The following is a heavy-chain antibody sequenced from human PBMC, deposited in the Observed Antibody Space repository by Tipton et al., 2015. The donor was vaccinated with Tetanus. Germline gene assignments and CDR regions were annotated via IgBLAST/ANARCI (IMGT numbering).Heavy chain of an antibody. D-gene: IGHD6-6*01. V-gene: IGHV4-31*03. J-gene: IGHJ4*02. CDR1: GGSIDTGGYY. CDR3: ARRSVSARFDD. Sequence: PGLVKPSQTLSLTCTVSGGSIDTGGYYWSWVRQFPGQGLEWIAYIHRDGTTFYNPSLRRRTSISVDTSKNQFSLKLNSVTAADTAVYYCARRSVSARFDDWGQGAQVTVSS. CDR2: IHRDGTT.